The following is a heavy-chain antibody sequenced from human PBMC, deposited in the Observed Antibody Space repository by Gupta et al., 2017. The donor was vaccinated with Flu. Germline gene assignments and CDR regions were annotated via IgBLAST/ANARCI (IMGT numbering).Heavy chain of an antibody. V-gene: IGHV1-2*02. J-gene: IGHJ1*01. CDR3: AREKWEQLIMGYFQH. CDR2: INPDSGDT. D-gene: IGHD1-26*01. Sequence: QTPGHGLEWMGWINPDSGDTKFVEKFQGRVTMTRDTSSTSVYLELSRLTSDDTGVYYCAREKWEQLIMGYFQHWGQGTLVTVSS.